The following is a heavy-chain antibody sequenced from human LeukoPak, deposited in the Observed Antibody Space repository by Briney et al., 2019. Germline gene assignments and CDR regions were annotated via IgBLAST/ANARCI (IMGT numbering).Heavy chain of an antibody. J-gene: IGHJ4*02. CDR2: ITHSGST. CDR1: GGSISSNNW. D-gene: IGHD5-24*01. Sequence: SGTLSLTCAVSGGSISSNNWWSWVRQPPGKGLEWIGEITHSGSTTYNPSLKSRFTISVDTSKNQFSLKLSSVTAADTAVYFCARLRAHAYNYGFDYWGQGALVTVSS. CDR3: ARLRAHAYNYGFDY. V-gene: IGHV4-4*02.